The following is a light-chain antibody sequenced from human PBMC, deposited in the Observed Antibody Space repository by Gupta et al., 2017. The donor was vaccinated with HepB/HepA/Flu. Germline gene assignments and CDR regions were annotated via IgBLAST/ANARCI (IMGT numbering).Light chain of an antibody. CDR3: QQGNRTPFP. V-gene: IGKV1-39*01. Sequence: DIQMTQSPLSLSASVGDRVTITCRASPNVGSYLNWYQQRPGKAPRLLIYGGSIVQSGVPSRFSGSLAGTDHTLAITGLQPEDFANYYCQQGNRTPFPLGHGTKVEI. CDR2: GGS. CDR1: PNVGSY. J-gene: IGKJ3*01.